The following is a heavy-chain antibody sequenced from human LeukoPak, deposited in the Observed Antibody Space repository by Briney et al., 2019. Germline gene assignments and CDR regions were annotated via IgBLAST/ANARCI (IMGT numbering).Heavy chain of an antibody. Sequence: GSLRLSCAASGFTFSSYWMHWVRQAPGKGLVWVSRINSDGFSISYADSVKGRFTISRDNAKNTLYLQMNSLRAEDTAVYYCARIHCGGDCYFNWGQGTLVTVSS. CDR3: ARIHCGGDCYFN. CDR2: INSDGFSI. CDR1: GFTFSSYW. J-gene: IGHJ1*01. D-gene: IGHD2-21*02. V-gene: IGHV3-74*01.